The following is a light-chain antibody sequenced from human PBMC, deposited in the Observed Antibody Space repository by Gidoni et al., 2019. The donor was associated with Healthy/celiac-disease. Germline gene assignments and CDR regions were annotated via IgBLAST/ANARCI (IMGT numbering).Light chain of an antibody. J-gene: IGKJ2*01. V-gene: IGKV4-1*01. CDR1: QSVLYSSNNKSY. CDR2: WAS. Sequence: DIVMTQSPDSLAVSLGARATINCKSSQSVLYSSNNKSYLAWYQQKPGQPPRLLIYWASTRESGVPDRFSGSGSGTDFTLTISSLQAEDVAVYYCQQYYSTPRTFGQGTKLEIK. CDR3: QQYYSTPRT.